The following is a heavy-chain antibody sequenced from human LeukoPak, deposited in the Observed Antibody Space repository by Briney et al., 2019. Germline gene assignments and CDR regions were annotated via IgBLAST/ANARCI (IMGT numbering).Heavy chain of an antibody. CDR2: IKQDGSEK. Sequence: PGGSLRFSCAASGFTFSSYWMSWVRQAPGKGLEWVANIKQDGSEKYYVDSVKGRFTISRDNAKNSLYLQMNSLRAEDTAVYYCVVVRGVEFDYWGQGTLVTVSS. D-gene: IGHD3-10*01. CDR3: VVVRGVEFDY. V-gene: IGHV3-7*01. J-gene: IGHJ4*02. CDR1: GFTFSSYW.